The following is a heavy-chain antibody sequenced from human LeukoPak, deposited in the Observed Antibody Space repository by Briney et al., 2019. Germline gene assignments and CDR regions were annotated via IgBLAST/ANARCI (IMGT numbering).Heavy chain of an antibody. CDR1: GGTFSSYA. CDR3: ARDHCSGGSCFYDY. J-gene: IGHJ4*02. Sequence: SAKVSCKASGGTFSSYAISWVRQAPGQGLEWMGGIIPIFGTANYAQKFQGRVTITADESTSTAYMELSSLRSEDTAVYYCARDHCSGGSCFYDYWGQGTLVTVSS. V-gene: IGHV1-69*13. CDR2: IIPIFGTA. D-gene: IGHD2-15*01.